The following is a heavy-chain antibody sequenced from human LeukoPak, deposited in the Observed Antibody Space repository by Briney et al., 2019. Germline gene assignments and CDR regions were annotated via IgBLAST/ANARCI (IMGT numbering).Heavy chain of an antibody. Sequence: GGSLRLSCAASGFGFSSYAMIWVRQAPGKGLEWVSVIYSGGSTYYADSVKGRFTLSRDNSKNTLYLQMNSLRAEDTAVYYCARVPGYYDSSGYGLGAFDIWGQGTMVTVSS. CDR3: ARVPGYYDSSGYGLGAFDI. J-gene: IGHJ3*02. CDR2: IYSGGST. D-gene: IGHD3-22*01. V-gene: IGHV3-66*01. CDR1: GFGFSSYA.